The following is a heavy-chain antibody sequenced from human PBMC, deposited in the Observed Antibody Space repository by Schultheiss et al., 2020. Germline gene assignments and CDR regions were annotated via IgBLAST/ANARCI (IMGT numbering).Heavy chain of an antibody. Sequence: GGSLRLSCAASRFTFSNYAMSWVRQAPGKGLEWVSAISGSGGSTYYADSVKGRFTISRDNSKNTLYLQMNSLRAEDTAVYYCARGCSSTSCRLDYYYMDVWGKGTMVTVSS. D-gene: IGHD2-2*01. CDR2: ISGSGGST. CDR3: ARGCSSTSCRLDYYYMDV. CDR1: RFTFSNYA. V-gene: IGHV3-23*01. J-gene: IGHJ6*03.